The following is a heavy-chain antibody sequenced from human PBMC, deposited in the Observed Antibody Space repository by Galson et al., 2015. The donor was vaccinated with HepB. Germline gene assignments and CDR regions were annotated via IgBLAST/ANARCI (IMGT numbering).Heavy chain of an antibody. J-gene: IGHJ4*02. D-gene: IGHD3-10*01. V-gene: IGHV3-21*01. CDR3: ARPPVGDPDSGTPLYYFDS. Sequence: SLRLSCAGSGFTFKTYSMNWVRQAPGKGLEWVSSISRKSNYIYYADSVEGRFTISRDNAKKSLFLHMNTLRAEDTAVYFCARPPVGDPDSGTPLYYFDSWGQGTLVIVSS. CDR1: GFTFKTYS. CDR2: ISRKSNYI.